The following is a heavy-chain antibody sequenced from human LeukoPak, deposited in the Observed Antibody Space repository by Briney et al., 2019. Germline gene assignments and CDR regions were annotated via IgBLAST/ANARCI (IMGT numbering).Heavy chain of an antibody. CDR3: ARVQWRTYSYYYMDV. D-gene: IGHD6-19*01. Sequence: PGGSLRLSCAASGFTVSFNYMSWVRQAPGKGLEWISVIYSGGSTYYADSVKGRFTISRDDSKNTLYLQMNSLRAEDTAIYYCARVQWRTYSYYYMDVWGKGTTVTVSS. V-gene: IGHV3-53*01. CDR1: GFTVSFNY. J-gene: IGHJ6*03. CDR2: IYSGGST.